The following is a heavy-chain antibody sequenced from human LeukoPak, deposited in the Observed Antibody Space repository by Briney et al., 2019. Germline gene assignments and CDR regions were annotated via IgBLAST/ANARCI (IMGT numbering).Heavy chain of an antibody. J-gene: IGHJ5*02. CDR1: GYTFTGYY. V-gene: IGHV1-2*02. CDR3: AREGGQGLGGGENWFDP. D-gene: IGHD6-19*01. CDR2: INPNSGGT. Sequence: ASVKVSCKASGYTFTGYYMHWVRQAPGQGLEWMGWINPNSGGTKYAQKFQGRVTMTRDTSISTAYMELSRLRSDDTAVYYCAREGGQGLGGGENWFDPWGQGTLVTVSS.